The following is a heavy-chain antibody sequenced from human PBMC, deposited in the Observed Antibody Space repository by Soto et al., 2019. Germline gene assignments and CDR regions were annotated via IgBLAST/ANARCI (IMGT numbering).Heavy chain of an antibody. CDR2: IYYSGST. J-gene: IGHJ3*02. D-gene: IGHD7-27*01. V-gene: IGHV4-30-4*01. Sequence: SETLSLTCTVSGGSISSGDYYWSWIRQPPGKGLEWIGYIYYSGSTYYNPSLKSRVTISVDTAKNQFSLKLSSVTAADTAVYYCASTRAGDWLYAFDIWGQGTMVTV. CDR1: GGSISSGDYY. CDR3: ASTRAGDWLYAFDI.